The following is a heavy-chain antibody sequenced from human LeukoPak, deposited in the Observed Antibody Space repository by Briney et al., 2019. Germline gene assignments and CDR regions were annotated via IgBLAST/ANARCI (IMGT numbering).Heavy chain of an antibody. CDR1: GYTFTGYY. CDR3: ATEGKMVRGVYTDY. CDR2: FDPEDGET. V-gene: IGHV1-24*01. Sequence: ASVKVSCKASGYTFTGYYMHWVRQAPGQGLEWMGRFDPEDGETIYAQKFQGRVIMTADTSTDTVYMELSSLRSEDTAVYYCATEGKMVRGVYTDYWGQGTLVTVSS. D-gene: IGHD3-10*01. J-gene: IGHJ4*02.